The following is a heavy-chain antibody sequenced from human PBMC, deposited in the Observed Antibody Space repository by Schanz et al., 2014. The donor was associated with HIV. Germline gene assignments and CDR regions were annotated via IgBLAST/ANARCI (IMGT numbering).Heavy chain of an antibody. J-gene: IGHJ6*02. CDR2: ISYDGSNK. CDR3: ARDVSYDSSGYYSDYYYGMDV. V-gene: IGHV3-30*03. D-gene: IGHD3-22*01. Sequence: QVQLVESGGGVVQPGRSLRLSCAASGFTFSTYGMHWVRQGPGKGLEWVAVISYDGSNKYYADSVKGRFTISRDNSKNTLYLQINSLRADDTAVYYCARDVSYDSSGYYSDYYYGMDVWGQGTTVTVSS. CDR1: GFTFSTYG.